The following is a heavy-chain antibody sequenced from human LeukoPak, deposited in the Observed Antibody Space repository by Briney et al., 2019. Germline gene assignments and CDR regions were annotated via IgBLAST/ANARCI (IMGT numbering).Heavy chain of an antibody. Sequence: GGSLRLSCAASGFTFINFGMHWVRQAPGKGPEWVAIVWYDGNNKYYADSVKGRFTISRDNAKNSLYLQMNSLRGEDAALYYCAVLHYYAMDVWGQGTTVTVSS. CDR2: VWYDGNNK. CDR3: AVLHYYAMDV. V-gene: IGHV3-30*02. D-gene: IGHD2-8*01. J-gene: IGHJ6*02. CDR1: GFTFINFG.